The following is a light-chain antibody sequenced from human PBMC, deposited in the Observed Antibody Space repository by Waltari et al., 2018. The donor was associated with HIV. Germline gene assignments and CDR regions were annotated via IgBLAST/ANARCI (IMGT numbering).Light chain of an antibody. J-gene: IGLJ1*01. CDR3: QAWDSSTGV. Sequence: SYELTQPPSVSVSPGQTANITCSGDKLGDKYACWYQQKPGQSPVLVLYLNTKRPSGIPERFSGSNSGNTATLTISGTQAMDEADYYCQAWDSSTGVFGTGTKVTVL. CDR1: KLGDKY. V-gene: IGLV3-1*01. CDR2: LNT.